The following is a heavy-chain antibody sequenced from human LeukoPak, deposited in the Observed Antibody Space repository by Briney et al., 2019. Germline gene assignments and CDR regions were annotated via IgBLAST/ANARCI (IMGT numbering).Heavy chain of an antibody. CDR3: ARGVDILTGLNPSDGER. CDR1: GGTFSSYA. D-gene: IGHD3-9*01. V-gene: IGHV1-69*05. Sequence: GASVKVSCKASGGTFSSYAISWVRQAPGQGPEWMGGVIPIFGTANYAQKFQGRVTITTDESTSTAYMELSSLRSEDTAVYYCARGVDILTGLNPSDGERWGQGTLVTVSS. J-gene: IGHJ4*02. CDR2: VIPIFGTA.